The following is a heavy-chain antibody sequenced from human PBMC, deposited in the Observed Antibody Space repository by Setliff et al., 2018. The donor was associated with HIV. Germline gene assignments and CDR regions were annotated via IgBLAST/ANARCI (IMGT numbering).Heavy chain of an antibody. D-gene: IGHD6-19*01. CDR2: VYYSGST. J-gene: IGHJ4*02. V-gene: IGHV4-39*01. Sequence: PSETLSLTCTVSGGSISSSSYYWGWIRQAPGKGLEWTGSVYYSGSTYYNPSLKSRVTMSVDSSKNQFSLKVNSVTAADTAVYYCARLRPSVADRSYFDHWGQGTLVTVSS. CDR3: ARLRPSVADRSYFDH. CDR1: GGSISSSSYY.